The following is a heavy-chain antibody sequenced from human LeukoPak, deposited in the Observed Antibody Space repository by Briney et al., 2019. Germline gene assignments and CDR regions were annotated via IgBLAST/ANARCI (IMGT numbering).Heavy chain of an antibody. CDR2: ISGASDYR. J-gene: IGHJ3*01. CDR3: ARDGFSSGWFI. D-gene: IGHD6-19*01. Sequence: PGGSLRLSCAASGFIFSDYYMSWIRQAPGKGLEWVSYISGASDYRKYADSVKGRFTISGDNAKKSLYLQMNSLRAEDTAVYYCARDGFSSGWFIWGRGTMVTVSS. V-gene: IGHV3-11*06. CDR1: GFIFSDYY.